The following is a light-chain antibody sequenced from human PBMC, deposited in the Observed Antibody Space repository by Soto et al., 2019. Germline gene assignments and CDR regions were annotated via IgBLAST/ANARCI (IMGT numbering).Light chain of an antibody. CDR1: SSDVGGYNY. Sequence: QSVLTQPRSVSGSPGQSVTISCTGTSSDVGGYNYVSWYQQHPAKAPKLMIYDVSKRPSGVPDRFSGSKSGNTASLTISGLQAEDEADYYCCSYAGSYTLYVFGTGTKVTVL. CDR3: CSYAGSYTLYV. V-gene: IGLV2-11*01. CDR2: DVS. J-gene: IGLJ1*01.